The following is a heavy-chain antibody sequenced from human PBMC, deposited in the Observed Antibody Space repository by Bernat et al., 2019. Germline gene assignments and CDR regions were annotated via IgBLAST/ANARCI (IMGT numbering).Heavy chain of an antibody. CDR1: GFTFRNYW. J-gene: IGHJ4*02. Sequence: EVQVVESGGGLVQPGGSLRLSCAASGFTFRNYWMSWVRQAPGKGLEWVANIKEDGSEKYYEDSVRGRFTLSRDNGKKSLYLQMNSLRAEDTAVYYCASLSSGNSPDYWGQGTLVTVSS. D-gene: IGHD3-22*01. CDR2: IKEDGSEK. CDR3: ASLSSGNSPDY. V-gene: IGHV3-7*03.